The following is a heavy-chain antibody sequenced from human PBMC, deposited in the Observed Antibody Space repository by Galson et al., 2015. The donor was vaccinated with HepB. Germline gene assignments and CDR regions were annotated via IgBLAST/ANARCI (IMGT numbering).Heavy chain of an antibody. Sequence: SLRLSCAASGFTFSSYGMHWVRQAPGKGLEWVAVISYDGSNKYYADSVKGRFTISRDNSKNTLYLQMNSLRAEDTAVYYCAKDQGPRELRHFDYWGQGTLVTVSS. D-gene: IGHD1-26*01. V-gene: IGHV3-30*18. J-gene: IGHJ4*02. CDR1: GFTFSSYG. CDR3: AKDQGPRELRHFDY. CDR2: ISYDGSNK.